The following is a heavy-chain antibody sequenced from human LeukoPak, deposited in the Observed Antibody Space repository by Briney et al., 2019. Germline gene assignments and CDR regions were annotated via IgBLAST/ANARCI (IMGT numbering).Heavy chain of an antibody. CDR3: ARASDLPYCAGDCYPHAFDL. V-gene: IGHV4-61*02. D-gene: IGHD2-21*02. CDR1: GFSLSTSGM. J-gene: IGHJ3*01. CDR2: IYTSGST. Sequence: GSGPTLLNPTQTLTLTCTFSGFSLSTSGMCVSWIRQPAGKGLEWICLIYTSGSTNYNPSLKSRVTMSVDTSKNQFSLKLSSVTAADTAVYYCARASDLPYCAGDCYPHAFDLWGQGTMLTVSS.